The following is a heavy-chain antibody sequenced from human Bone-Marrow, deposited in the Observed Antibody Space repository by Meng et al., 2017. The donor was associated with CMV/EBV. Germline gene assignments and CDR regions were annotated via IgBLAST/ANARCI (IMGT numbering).Heavy chain of an antibody. Sequence: GESLKISCAASGFTFSSYSMNWVRQAPGKGLEWVSSISSSSSYIYYADSVKGRFTISRDNAKNSLYLQMNSLRAEDTAVYYCARSEGTSGWYHYYFDYWGQGTLVTVSS. CDR1: GFTFSSYS. CDR2: ISSSSSYI. CDR3: ARSEGTSGWYHYYFDY. D-gene: IGHD6-19*01. V-gene: IGHV3-21*01. J-gene: IGHJ4*02.